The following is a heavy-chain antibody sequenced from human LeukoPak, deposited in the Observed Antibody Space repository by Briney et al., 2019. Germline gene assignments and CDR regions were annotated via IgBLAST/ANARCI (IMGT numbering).Heavy chain of an antibody. CDR3: ATMLEGYYFDY. Sequence: ASVKVSCKASGGTFSSYAISWVRRARGQGLEWMGRIIPILGIANYAQKFQGRVTITADKSTSTAYMELSSLRSEDTAVYYCATMLEGYYFDYWGQGTLVTLSS. J-gene: IGHJ4*02. CDR1: GGTFSSYA. D-gene: IGHD2-8*01. CDR2: IIPILGIA. V-gene: IGHV1-69*04.